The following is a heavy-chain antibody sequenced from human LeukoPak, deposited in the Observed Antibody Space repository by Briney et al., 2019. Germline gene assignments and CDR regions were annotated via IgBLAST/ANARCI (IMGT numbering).Heavy chain of an antibody. CDR2: IYSGGST. CDR1: GFTFSSYW. V-gene: IGHV3-53*01. D-gene: IGHD4-17*01. J-gene: IGHJ4*02. Sequence: GGSLRLSCAASGFTFSSYWMSWVRQAPGKGLEWVSVIYSGGSTYYADSVKGRFTISRDNSKNTLYLQMNSLRAEDTAVYYCARGGSPHYGPFDYWGQGTLVTVSS. CDR3: ARGGSPHYGPFDY.